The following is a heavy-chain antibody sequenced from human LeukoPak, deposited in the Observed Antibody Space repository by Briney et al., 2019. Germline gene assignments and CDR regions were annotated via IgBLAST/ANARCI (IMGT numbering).Heavy chain of an antibody. J-gene: IGHJ4*02. V-gene: IGHV4-34*11. CDR2: IYYRVTS. Sequence: SETLSLTCAVYGGSFSGYYWSWIRQPPGKGLEWIGYIYYRVTSDYNPSLKSRATMSVDMSTRQISLKLSPVTAADTAVYDCARAVGGDGSGSLWGPGTLVTVSS. CDR3: ARAVGGDGSGSL. D-gene: IGHD3-10*01. CDR1: GGSFSGYY.